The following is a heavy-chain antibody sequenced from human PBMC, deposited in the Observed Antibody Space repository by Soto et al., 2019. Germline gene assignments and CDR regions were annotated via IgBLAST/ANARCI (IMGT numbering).Heavy chain of an antibody. V-gene: IGHV3-23*01. CDR1: GFTFSSYA. CDR3: AKVTMVRGVDSPRTQARIKYYYYYYMDV. J-gene: IGHJ6*03. CDR2: ISGSGGST. Sequence: GGSLRLSCAASGFTFSSYAMSWVRQAPGKGLEWVSAISGSGGSTYYADSVKGRFTISRDNSKNTLYLQMNSLRAEDTAVYYCAKVTMVRGVDSPRTQARIKYYYYYYMDVWGKGTTVTVSS. D-gene: IGHD3-10*01.